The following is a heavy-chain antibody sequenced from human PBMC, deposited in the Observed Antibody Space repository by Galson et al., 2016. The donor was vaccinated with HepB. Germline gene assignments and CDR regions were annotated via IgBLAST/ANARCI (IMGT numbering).Heavy chain of an antibody. V-gene: IGHV3-23*01. CDR2: TTGSGGGK. CDR1: GFTFSSFA. J-gene: IGHJ4*02. CDR3: AKEGWFGELLYVHFDF. D-gene: IGHD3-10*01. Sequence: SLRLSCAASGFTFSSFAIRWVRRVPGKGLEWVSATTGSGGGKLYADSVRGRFTISRDNSKNTLDVEMKKLRVEDTAVYYCAKEGWFGELLYVHFDFWGQGTLVTVSS.